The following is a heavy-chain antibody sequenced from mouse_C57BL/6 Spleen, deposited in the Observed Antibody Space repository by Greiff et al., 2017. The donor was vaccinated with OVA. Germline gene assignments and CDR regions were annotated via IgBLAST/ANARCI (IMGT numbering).Heavy chain of an antibody. D-gene: IGHD2-12*01. J-gene: IGHJ4*01. CDR1: GYSFTGYF. CDR3: ARSYDVLGNYAMDY. Sequence: VQLQESGPELVKPGDSVKISCKASGYSFTGYFMNWVMQSHGQSLEWIGRINPYNGDTFYNQKFKGKATLTVDTSSSTAHMELRSLTSEDSAVYYCARSYDVLGNYAMDYWGQGTSVTVSS. CDR2: INPYNGDT. V-gene: IGHV1-20*01.